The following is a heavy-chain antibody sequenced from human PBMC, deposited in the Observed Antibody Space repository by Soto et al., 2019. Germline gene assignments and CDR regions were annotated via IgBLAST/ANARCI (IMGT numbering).Heavy chain of an antibody. J-gene: IGHJ6*02. CDR1: GGSISSGDYY. CDR3: ARDLGYSASSQDGLDV. D-gene: IGHD5-18*01. CDR2: IYYSGST. Sequence: SETLSLTCTVSGGSISSGDYYWSWIRQPTGQGLEWIGYIYYSGSTYYNPSLKSRVTISVDTSKNQFSLKLSSVTAADTAVYYCARDLGYSASSQDGLDVWGQGTTVTVSS. V-gene: IGHV4-30-4*02.